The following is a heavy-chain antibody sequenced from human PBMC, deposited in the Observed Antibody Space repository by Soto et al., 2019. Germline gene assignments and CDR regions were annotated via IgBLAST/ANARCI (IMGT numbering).Heavy chain of an antibody. CDR2: INHSGST. CDR3: ARLYSSSWSYYYYYYGMDV. J-gene: IGHJ6*02. V-gene: IGHV4-34*01. D-gene: IGHD6-13*01. Sequence: SETLSLTCAVYGGSFSGYYWSWIRQPPGKGLEWIGEINHSGSTNYNPSLKSRVTISVDTSKNQFSLKLSSVTAADTAVYYCARLYSSSWSYYYYYYGMDVWGQGTTVTVSS. CDR1: GGSFSGYY.